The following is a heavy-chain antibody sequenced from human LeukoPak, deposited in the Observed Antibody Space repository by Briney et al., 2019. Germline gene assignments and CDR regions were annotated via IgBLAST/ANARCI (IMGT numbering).Heavy chain of an antibody. J-gene: IGHJ6*03. Sequence: GESLKISCKGSGYSFTSYWIAWVRQMPGKGLEWMGLIFPEDSDTRYSPSFEGQVTVSADTSIRTAYLHWRSLKASDTAKYFCARVRGVSSGWYHMDVWGEGTTVTVSS. CDR2: IFPEDSDT. V-gene: IGHV5-51*01. CDR3: ARVRGVSSGWYHMDV. D-gene: IGHD5-18*01. CDR1: GYSFTSYW.